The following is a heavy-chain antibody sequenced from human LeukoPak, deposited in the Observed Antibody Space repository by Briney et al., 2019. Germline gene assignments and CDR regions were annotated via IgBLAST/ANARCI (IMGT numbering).Heavy chain of an antibody. CDR2: IYPGDSDT. CDR3: ASTAGTLIPAPLRF. J-gene: IGHJ4*02. V-gene: IGHV5-51*01. CDR1: GYSFTNFW. D-gene: IGHD2-2*01. Sequence: GESLKISCKGSGYSFTNFWIGWVRQMPGKGLEWMGIIYPGDSDTRYSPSFQGQVTISADKSISTAYLQWSSLKASDTALYYCASTAGTLIPAPLRFWGQGTLVTVSS.